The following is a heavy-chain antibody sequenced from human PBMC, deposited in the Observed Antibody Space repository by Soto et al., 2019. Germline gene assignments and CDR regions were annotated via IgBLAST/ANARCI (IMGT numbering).Heavy chain of an antibody. CDR2: ISSSSSTI. CDR3: ARVAYNAFDY. Sequence: EVQLVESGGGLVQPGGSLRLSCAASGFTFSSYSMNWVRQAPGKGLEWVSYISSSSSTIYYAVSVKGRFTISRDNAKNSLYLQMNSLRAEDTAVYYCARVAYNAFDYWGQGTLVTVSS. J-gene: IGHJ4*02. D-gene: IGHD1-1*01. V-gene: IGHV3-48*01. CDR1: GFTFSSYS.